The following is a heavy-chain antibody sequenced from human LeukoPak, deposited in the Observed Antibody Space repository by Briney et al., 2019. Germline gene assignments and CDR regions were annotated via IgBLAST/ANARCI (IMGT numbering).Heavy chain of an antibody. CDR2: IYYSGST. Sequence: SETLSLTCTVSGGSISSSSYYWGWIRQPPGKGLEWIGSIYYSGSTFYNPSLKSRVTISVDTSKNQFSLKLSSVTAADTAVYYCARQTGSGLFILPGGQGTLVTVSS. J-gene: IGHJ4*02. V-gene: IGHV4-39*01. CDR1: GGSISSSSYY. D-gene: IGHD3/OR15-3a*01. CDR3: ARQTGSGLFILP.